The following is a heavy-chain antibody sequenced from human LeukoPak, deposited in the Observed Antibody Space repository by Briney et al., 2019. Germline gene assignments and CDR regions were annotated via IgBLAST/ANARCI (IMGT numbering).Heavy chain of an antibody. D-gene: IGHD3-3*01. CDR3: ARVAFGNYDFWSGSHYYYYMDV. CDR2: ISSSSSTI. CDR1: GFTFSSYS. J-gene: IGHJ6*03. Sequence: GSLRLSCAASGFTFSSYSMNWVRQAPGKGLEWVSYISSSSSTIYYADSVKGRFTISRDNAKNSLYLQMNSLRAEDTAVYYCARVAFGNYDFWSGSHYYYYMDVWGKGTTVTVSS. V-gene: IGHV3-48*01.